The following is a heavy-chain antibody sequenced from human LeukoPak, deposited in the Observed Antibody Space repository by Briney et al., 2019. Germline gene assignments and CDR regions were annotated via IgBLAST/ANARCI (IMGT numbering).Heavy chain of an antibody. D-gene: IGHD1-26*01. CDR2: INHSGST. CDR3: ARSRPRGVGARRGNWFDP. CDR1: GGSFCGYY. J-gene: IGHJ5*02. Sequence: SETLSLTCAVYGGSFCGYYWSWIRQPPGKGLEWIGEINHSGSTNYNPSLKSRVTISVDTSKNQFSLKLSSVTAADTAVYYCARSRPRGVGARRGNWFDPWGQGTLVTVSS. V-gene: IGHV4-34*01.